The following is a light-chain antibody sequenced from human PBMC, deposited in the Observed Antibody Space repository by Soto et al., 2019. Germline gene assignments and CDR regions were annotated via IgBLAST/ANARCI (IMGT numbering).Light chain of an antibody. J-gene: IGKJ1*01. Sequence: DIVMTQSPLSLPVTPGEPASISCRSSQSLLHSNGYNYVDWYLQKPGQSPQLLIYLGSYRASGGPDRFSGSGSGTDFALKISRVETEDVGLYDYMQGLQTPRTFGQGTKVEIK. CDR1: QSLLHSNGYNY. V-gene: IGKV2-28*01. CDR3: MQGLQTPRT. CDR2: LGS.